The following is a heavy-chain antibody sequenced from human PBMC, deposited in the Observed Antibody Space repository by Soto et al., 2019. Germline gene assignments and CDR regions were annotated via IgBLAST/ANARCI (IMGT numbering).Heavy chain of an antibody. CDR2: IWYDGSNE. V-gene: IGHV3-33*01. J-gene: IGHJ4*02. CDR1: GFTFSSYG. Sequence: QVQLVESGGGVVQPGRSLRLSCAASGFTFSSYGMHWVRQAPGKGLEWVAVIWYDGSNEYYVDSVKGRFTISRDNSKNTLFLQMNTLRAEDTAVYYCARDSDRVVVRTHFDYWGQGTLVTVSS. CDR3: ARDSDRVVVRTHFDY. D-gene: IGHD2-21*01.